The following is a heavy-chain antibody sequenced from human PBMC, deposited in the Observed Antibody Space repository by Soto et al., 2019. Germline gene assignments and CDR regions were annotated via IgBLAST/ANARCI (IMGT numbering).Heavy chain of an antibody. CDR3: ARERAVAGFDY. D-gene: IGHD6-19*01. CDR1: GYTLTELS. Sequence: ASVKVSCKVSGYTLTELSMHWVRQATGQGLEWMGWMNPNSGNTGYAQKFQGRVTMTRNTSISTAYMELSSLRSEDTAVYYCARERAVAGFDYWGQGTLVTVSS. CDR2: MNPNSGNT. V-gene: IGHV1-8*01. J-gene: IGHJ4*02.